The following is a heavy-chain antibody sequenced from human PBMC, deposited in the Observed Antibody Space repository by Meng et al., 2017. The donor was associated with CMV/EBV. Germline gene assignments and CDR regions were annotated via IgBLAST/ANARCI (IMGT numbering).Heavy chain of an antibody. Sequence: ASAKVSCKASGYTFTSYGISWVRQAPGQGLEWMGWISAYNGNTNYAQKLQGRVTMTTDTSTSTAYMELRSLRSDDTAVYYCARDQVQAKVVPASDYYGMDVWGQGTTVTVSS. CDR1: GYTFTSYG. J-gene: IGHJ6*02. V-gene: IGHV1-18*01. CDR2: ISAYNGNT. CDR3: ARDQVQAKVVPASDYYGMDV. D-gene: IGHD2-2*01.